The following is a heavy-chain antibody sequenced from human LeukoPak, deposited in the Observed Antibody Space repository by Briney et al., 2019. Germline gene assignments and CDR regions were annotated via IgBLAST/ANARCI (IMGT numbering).Heavy chain of an antibody. D-gene: IGHD6-19*01. CDR2: IYSSGSA. Sequence: PSETLSLTCTVSGASINNNFWTWIRQPPGKGLEWIGYIYSSGSANYNPSLKSRVIISGDTSKNQISLNLTSVTAADTAVYYCARRRAVAGGYFDSWGQGTLVTVSS. V-gene: IGHV4-59*08. CDR3: ARRRAVAGGYFDS. CDR1: GASINNNF. J-gene: IGHJ4*02.